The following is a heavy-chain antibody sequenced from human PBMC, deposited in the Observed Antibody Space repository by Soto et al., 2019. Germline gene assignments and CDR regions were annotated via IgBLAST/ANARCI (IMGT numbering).Heavy chain of an antibody. CDR2: INTYNGNT. Sequence: HVQLVQYGAELKKPGASVQVSCKPSGYTFTNNGFSWVRQAPGPGLEWMVWINTYNGNTEYAQNFQGRVTITTETSTGTAYLELRSLLFDDTAVYYCVRDGTLSGFFENYHYGMDEWGQGTTVTV. V-gene: IGHV1-18*01. CDR3: VRDGTLSGFFENYHYGMDE. J-gene: IGHJ6*02. CDR1: GYTFTNNG. D-gene: IGHD1-26*01.